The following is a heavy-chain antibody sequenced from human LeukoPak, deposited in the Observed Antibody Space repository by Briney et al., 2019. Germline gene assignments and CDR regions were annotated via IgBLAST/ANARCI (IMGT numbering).Heavy chain of an antibody. Sequence: SVKVSCKASGGTFSSYAISWVRQAPGQGLEWMGGIIPIFGTANYAQKFQGRVTITADESTSTAYMELSSLRSEDTAVYYCASRAGGYSAFDYWGQGTLVTVSS. CDR1: GGTFSSYA. D-gene: IGHD4-23*01. CDR2: IIPIFGTA. V-gene: IGHV1-69*13. CDR3: ASRAGGYSAFDY. J-gene: IGHJ4*02.